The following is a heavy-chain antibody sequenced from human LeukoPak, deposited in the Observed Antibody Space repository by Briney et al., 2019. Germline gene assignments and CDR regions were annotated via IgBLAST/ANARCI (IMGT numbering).Heavy chain of an antibody. CDR1: GYSISSGYY. V-gene: IGHV4-38-2*02. CDR2: IYHSGST. D-gene: IGHD3-10*01. CDR3: AGDYGSGSYGFDY. J-gene: IGHJ4*02. Sequence: SETLSLTCTVSGYSISSGYYWGWIRQPPGKGLEWIGSIYHSGSTYYNPSLKSRVTISVDTSKNQFSLKLSSVTAADTAVYYCAGDYGSGSYGFDYWGQGTLVTVSS.